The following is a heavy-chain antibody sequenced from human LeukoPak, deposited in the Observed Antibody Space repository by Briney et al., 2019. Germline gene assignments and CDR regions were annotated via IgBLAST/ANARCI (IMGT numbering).Heavy chain of an antibody. CDR3: ARAYGGNSQYFQH. J-gene: IGHJ1*01. Sequence: PSETLSLTCRVSGVSISSGSNYWGWIRQPPGKGLEWIGSIHHSGSTNYNPSLKGRVTISLDTSKNQFSLKLSSVTAADTAVYYCARAYGGNSQYFQHWGQGTLVTVSS. CDR1: GVSISSGSNY. CDR2: IHHSGST. D-gene: IGHD4-23*01. V-gene: IGHV4-39*07.